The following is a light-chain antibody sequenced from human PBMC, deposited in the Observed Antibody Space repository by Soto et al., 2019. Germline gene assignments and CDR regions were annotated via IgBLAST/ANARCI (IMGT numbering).Light chain of an antibody. Sequence: QSALTQPASASGSPGQSITISCTGTSSDVGGYNYVSWYQQHPGKAPKLMIYEVTNRPSGVSNRFSGSKSGNTASLTISGLQAEDEADYYCSSYTSSSALLYVFGPGTKLTVL. V-gene: IGLV2-14*01. CDR2: EVT. J-gene: IGLJ1*01. CDR3: SSYTSSSALLYV. CDR1: SSDVGGYNY.